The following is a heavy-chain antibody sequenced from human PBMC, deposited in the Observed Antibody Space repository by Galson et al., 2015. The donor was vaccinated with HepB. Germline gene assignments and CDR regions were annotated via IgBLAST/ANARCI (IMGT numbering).Heavy chain of an antibody. Sequence: SLRLSCAASGFTFSSYAMHWVRQAPGKGLEWVAVISYDGSNKYYADSVKGRFTISRDNSKNTLYLQMNSLRAEDTAVYYCATELSSSLAYWGQGTLVTVSS. V-gene: IGHV3-30-3*01. CDR3: ATELSSSLAY. D-gene: IGHD6-13*01. J-gene: IGHJ4*02. CDR2: ISYDGSNK. CDR1: GFTFSSYA.